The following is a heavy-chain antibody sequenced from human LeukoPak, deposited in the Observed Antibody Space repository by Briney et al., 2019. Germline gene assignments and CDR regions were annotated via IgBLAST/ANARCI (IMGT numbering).Heavy chain of an antibody. Sequence: TSETLSLTCTVSGGSISSSYWSWIRQPAGKGLEWIGRVYSSGSTNYNPSLKSRVTMSVDTSKNHFSLKLSSVTAADTAVYYCAAYNPLYYGMDVWGQGTTVTVSS. J-gene: IGHJ6*02. CDR1: GGSISSSY. V-gene: IGHV4-4*07. D-gene: IGHD5-24*01. CDR3: AAYNPLYYGMDV. CDR2: VYSSGST.